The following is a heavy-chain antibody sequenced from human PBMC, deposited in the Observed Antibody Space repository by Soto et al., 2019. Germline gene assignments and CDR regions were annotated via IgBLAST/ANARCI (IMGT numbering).Heavy chain of an antibody. CDR3: AKDTYSSSWYF. CDR2: IDKSGGDT. V-gene: IGHV3-23*05. Sequence: LRLSCAASGFTFTNYLMTWVRQAPGKGLEWVSSIDKSGGDTYYADSVKGRFTISRDNSKNTLYLQMNGLRAEDTALYYCAKDTYSSSWYFWGQGTLVTVSS. CDR1: GFTFTNYL. D-gene: IGHD2-2*01. J-gene: IGHJ4*02.